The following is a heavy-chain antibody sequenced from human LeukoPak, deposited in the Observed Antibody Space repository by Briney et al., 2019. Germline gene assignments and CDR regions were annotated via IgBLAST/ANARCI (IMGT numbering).Heavy chain of an antibody. V-gene: IGHV1-2*02. J-gene: IGHJ4*02. CDR1: GYTFTGYY. CDR2: INPNSGGT. Sequence: ASVKVSCKASGYTFTGYYMHWVRQAPGQGLGWMGWINPNSGGTNYAQKFQGRVTMTRDTSISTAYMELSRLRSDDTAVYYCARNSYGYFAEGCFDYWGQGTLVTVSS. D-gene: IGHD5-18*01. CDR3: ARNSYGYFAEGCFDY.